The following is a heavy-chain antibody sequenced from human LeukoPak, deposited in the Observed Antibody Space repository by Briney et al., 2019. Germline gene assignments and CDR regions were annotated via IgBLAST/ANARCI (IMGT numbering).Heavy chain of an antibody. Sequence: ASVKFSCKVSGGTFSSYAISWVRQAPGQGLEWMGGIIPIFGTANYAQKFQGRVTITADESTSTAYMELSSLRSEDTAVYYCARDQYQRLTGAFDYWGQGTLVTVSS. CDR1: GGTFSSYA. CDR3: ARDQYQRLTGAFDY. J-gene: IGHJ4*02. CDR2: IIPIFGTA. V-gene: IGHV1-69*13. D-gene: IGHD2-2*01.